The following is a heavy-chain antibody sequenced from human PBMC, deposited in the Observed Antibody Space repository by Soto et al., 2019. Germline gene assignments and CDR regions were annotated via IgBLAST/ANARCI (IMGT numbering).Heavy chain of an antibody. CDR3: ARAPGDLVYYVDY. CDR1: GYSISSGYY. J-gene: IGHJ4*02. Sequence: TLSLTCAVSGYSISSGYYWGWIRQPPGKGLEWIGSIYHSGSTYYNPSLKSRVTISVDTSKNQFSLKLSSVTAADTAVYYCARAPGDLVYYVDYWGQGTLVTVSS. D-gene: IGHD7-27*01. V-gene: IGHV4-38-2*01. CDR2: IYHSGST.